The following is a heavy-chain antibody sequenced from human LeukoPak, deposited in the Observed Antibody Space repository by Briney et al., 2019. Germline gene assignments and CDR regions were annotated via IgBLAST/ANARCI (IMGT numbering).Heavy chain of an antibody. J-gene: IGHJ3*02. Sequence: PSETLSLTCTVSGGSISSYYWSWIRQPAGKGLEWIGRINTSGSTNYNPSLKSRVTMSVDTSKNQFSLKLSSVTAADTAVYYCAREAPDTYSSSWWVAFDIWGQGTMVSVST. CDR3: AREAPDTYSSSWWVAFDI. D-gene: IGHD6-13*01. CDR1: GGSISSYY. V-gene: IGHV4-4*07. CDR2: INTSGST.